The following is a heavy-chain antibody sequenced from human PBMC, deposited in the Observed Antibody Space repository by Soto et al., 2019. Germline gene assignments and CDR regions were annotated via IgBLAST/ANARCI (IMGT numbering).Heavy chain of an antibody. J-gene: IGHJ6*02. D-gene: IGHD1-26*01. CDR2: IYYSGST. V-gene: IGHV4-31*03. CDR1: GGSISSGGYY. Sequence: SETLSLTCTVSGGSISSGGYYWGWIRQHPGKGLEWIGYIYYSGSTYYNPSLKSRVTISVDTSKNQFSLKLSSVTAADTAVYYCARVPSSNYYGMDVWGQGTTVTVSS. CDR3: ARVPSSNYYGMDV.